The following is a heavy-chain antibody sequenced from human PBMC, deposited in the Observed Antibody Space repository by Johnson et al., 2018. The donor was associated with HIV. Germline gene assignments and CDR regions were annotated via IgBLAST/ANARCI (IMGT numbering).Heavy chain of an antibody. CDR3: AASSAALVRGGDDAFDI. J-gene: IGHJ3*02. D-gene: IGHD3-16*01. CDR2: FYSGANT. CDR1: GFTVSSNY. Sequence: VQLVESGGGLVQPGGSLRLSCAASGFTVSSNYMSWVRQAPGKGLEWVSVFYSGANTYYADSVKGRFTISRDNSKNTLYLQMNSLRAEDTAGYYCAASSAALVRGGDDAFDIWGQGTMVTVSS. V-gene: IGHV3-66*02.